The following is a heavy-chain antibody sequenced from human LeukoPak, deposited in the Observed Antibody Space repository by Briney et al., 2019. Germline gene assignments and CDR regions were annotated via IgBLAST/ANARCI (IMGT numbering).Heavy chain of an antibody. V-gene: IGHV3-23*01. CDR2: ISDVGDHS. CDR3: AKSSRYGTGWYGRIDY. J-gene: IGHJ4*02. D-gene: IGHD6-19*01. Sequence: SGGSLRLSCAASGFTFSSYAMSWVRQAPGKGLEWVSAISDVGDHSHYIDSVKGRFTISRDNSKNTLFLQMNYLRVEDTAVYYCAKSSRYGTGWYGRIDYWGQGTLVTVSS. CDR1: GFTFSSYA.